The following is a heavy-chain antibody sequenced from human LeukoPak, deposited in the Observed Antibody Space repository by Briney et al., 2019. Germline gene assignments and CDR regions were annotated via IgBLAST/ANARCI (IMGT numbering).Heavy chain of an antibody. D-gene: IGHD6-19*01. V-gene: IGHV3-49*03. Sequence: GGSLRLSCTASGFTFGNYAMSWFRQAPGKGLEWVGFIRSKAYGGTTEYAASVKGRFTISRDDSKTIAYLQMNSLKTEDKAVFYCTRALSGWWDFDYWGQGTLVTVSS. CDR1: GFTFGNYA. CDR3: TRALSGWWDFDY. J-gene: IGHJ4*02. CDR2: IRSKAYGGTT.